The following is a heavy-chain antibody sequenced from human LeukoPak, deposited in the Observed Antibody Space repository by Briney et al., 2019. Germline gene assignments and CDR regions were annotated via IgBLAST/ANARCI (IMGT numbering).Heavy chain of an antibody. CDR1: GFTFSSYA. CDR3: ARPDRQLWLGSSSYHFDY. CDR2: ISYDGRNK. J-gene: IGHJ4*02. Sequence: GGSLSLSCAASGFTFSSYAMHWVRHAPGKGLECVAVISYDGRNKYYAHSVTGRFTISRENYKTTLYLQMNRLSAEDTAVYDCARPDRQLWLGSSSYHFDYWGQGTLVTVSS. V-gene: IGHV3-30-3*01. D-gene: IGHD5-18*01.